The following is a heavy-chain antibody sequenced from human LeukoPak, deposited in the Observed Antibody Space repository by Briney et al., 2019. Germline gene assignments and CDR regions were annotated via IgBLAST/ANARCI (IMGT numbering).Heavy chain of an antibody. CDR2: ISAYNGNT. CDR1: GYTFTSYG. V-gene: IGHV1-18*01. J-gene: IGHJ6*02. D-gene: IGHD4-17*01. Sequence: ASVKVSCKASGYTFTSYGISWVRQAPGQGLKWMGWISAYNGNTNYAQKLQGRVTMTTDTSTSTAYMELRSLRSDDTAVYYCARLGGDYLGAYYYYGMDVWGQGTTVTVSS. CDR3: ARLGGDYLGAYYYYGMDV.